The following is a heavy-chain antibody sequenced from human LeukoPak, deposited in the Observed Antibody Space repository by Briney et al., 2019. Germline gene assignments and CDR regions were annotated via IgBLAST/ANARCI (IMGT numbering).Heavy chain of an antibody. D-gene: IGHD3-16*02. CDR3: AREEAVYDYVWGSYRYTLDY. V-gene: IGHV3-30*03. CDR1: GFTFSSYG. CDR2: ISYDGSNK. J-gene: IGHJ4*02. Sequence: PGRSLRLSCAASGFTFSSYGMHWVRQAPGKGLEWVAVISYDGSNKYYADSVKGRFTISRDNSKNTLYLQMNSLRAEDTAVYYCAREEAVYDYVWGSYRYTLDYWGQGTLVTVSS.